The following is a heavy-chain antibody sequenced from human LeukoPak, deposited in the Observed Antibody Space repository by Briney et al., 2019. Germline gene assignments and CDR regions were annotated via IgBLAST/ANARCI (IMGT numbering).Heavy chain of an antibody. V-gene: IGHV4-34*01. CDR2: INHSGST. CDR3: ARGFGSGWYIGTFDY. J-gene: IGHJ4*02. CDR1: GGSFSGYY. D-gene: IGHD6-19*01. Sequence: SETLSLTCAVYGGSFSGYYWSWIRQPPGKGLEWIGEINHSGSTNYNPSLKSRATISVDTSKNQFSLKLSSVTAADTAVYYCARGFGSGWYIGTFDYWGQGTLVTVSS.